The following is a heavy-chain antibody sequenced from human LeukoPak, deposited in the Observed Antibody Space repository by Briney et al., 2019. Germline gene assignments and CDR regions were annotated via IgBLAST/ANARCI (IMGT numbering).Heavy chain of an antibody. CDR1: GYTFTGYY. D-gene: IGHD1-1*01. CDR3: ARVPLPTTFYDYYMDV. CDR2: INPNNGDT. V-gene: IGHV1-2*02. Sequence: ASVKVSCKASGYTFTGYYIHWVRQAPGQGLEWMGWINPNNGDTKNAQKFQGRVTMTRDTSIGTAYMDLSGLRSDDTAAYYCARVPLPTTFYDYYMDVWGHGTTVTVSS. J-gene: IGHJ6*03.